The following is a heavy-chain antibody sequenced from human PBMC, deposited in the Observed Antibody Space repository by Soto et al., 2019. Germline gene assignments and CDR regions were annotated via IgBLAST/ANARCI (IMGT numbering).Heavy chain of an antibody. J-gene: IGHJ6*02. Sequence: SETLSLTCAVYGGSFNGYYWSWIRQTPGKGLEWIGEINHRRSTNYNPSLKSRVNISVPTSKNQFSLKLSSVTAADTAVYYCARAEPPKRVVVVAATPEPMDVWGQGTTVTVSS. V-gene: IGHV4-34*01. D-gene: IGHD2-15*01. CDR1: GGSFNGYY. CDR3: ARAEPPKRVVVVAATPEPMDV. CDR2: INHRRST.